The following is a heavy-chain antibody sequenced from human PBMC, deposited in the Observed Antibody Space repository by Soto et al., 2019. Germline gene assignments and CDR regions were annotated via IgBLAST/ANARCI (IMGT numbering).Heavy chain of an antibody. Sequence: EASVEVSCTASGGTFSSYTIIWVRQAPGQGLEWMGRIIPILGIANYAQKFQGRVTITADKSTSTAYMELSSLRSEDTAVYYCARNLYSGSYLYYFDYWGQGTLVTVSS. D-gene: IGHD1-26*01. CDR2: IIPILGIA. CDR1: GGTFSSYT. V-gene: IGHV1-69*02. CDR3: ARNLYSGSYLYYFDY. J-gene: IGHJ4*02.